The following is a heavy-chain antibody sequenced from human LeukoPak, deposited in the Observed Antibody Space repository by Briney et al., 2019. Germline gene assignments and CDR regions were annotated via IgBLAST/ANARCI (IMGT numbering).Heavy chain of an antibody. CDR2: IIPIFGTA. V-gene: IGHV1-69*13. CDR1: GGTFSSYA. D-gene: IGHD6-13*01. CDR3: ASGIAAADPFDY. Sequence: ASVKVSCKASGGTFSSYAISWVRQAPGQGIEWMGGIIPIFGTANYAQKFQGRVTITADESTSTAYMELSSLRSEDTAVYYCASGIAAADPFDYWGQGTLVTVSS. J-gene: IGHJ4*02.